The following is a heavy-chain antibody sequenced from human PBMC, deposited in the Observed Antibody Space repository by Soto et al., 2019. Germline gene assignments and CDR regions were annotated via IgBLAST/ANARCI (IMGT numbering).Heavy chain of an antibody. J-gene: IGHJ5*02. CDR3: ARDYGDYDNWVDP. CDR1: GYTFTGSF. D-gene: IGHD4-17*01. Sequence: QVQLVQSGAEVKKHGASVKVSCMASGYTFTGSFMHWVRQAPGQGLEWMGCINPNSGGTSYAQKFQGRVTMTRDTSISIASMKLTRLRTDDTAVYYCARDYGDYDNWVDPWGQGTLVTVSS. CDR2: INPNSGGT. V-gene: IGHV1-2*02.